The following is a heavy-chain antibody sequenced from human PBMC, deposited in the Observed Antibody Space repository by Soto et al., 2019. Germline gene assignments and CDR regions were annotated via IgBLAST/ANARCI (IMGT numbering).Heavy chain of an antibody. V-gene: IGHV3-73*02. CDR3: TRQTTIAVAGGSSDY. D-gene: IGHD6-19*01. Sequence: EVQLVESGGGLVQPGGSLKLSCAASGFTFSGSAMHWVRQASGKGLEWVGRIRSKANSYATAYAASVKGRFTISRDDSKNTVHLEKHRQRTEDTAVYYCTRQTTIAVAGGSSDYLGQGTLVTVSP. CDR2: IRSKANSYAT. CDR1: GFTFSGSA. J-gene: IGHJ4*02.